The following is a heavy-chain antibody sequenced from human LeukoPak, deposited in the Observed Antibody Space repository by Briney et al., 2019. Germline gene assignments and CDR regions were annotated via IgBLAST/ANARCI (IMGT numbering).Heavy chain of an antibody. CDR2: IDPKSGGT. Sequence: ASVKVSCKTSGYTFTDYYIHWVRRAPGQGPEWMGRIDPKSGGTNYAQKYQVRVAMTRDTSISTVYMELSGLRSDDTAVYYCARVPGPYTTSRYDYWGQGTLVTVSS. CDR1: GYTFTDYY. J-gene: IGHJ4*02. V-gene: IGHV1-2*02. CDR3: ARVPGPYTTSRYDY. D-gene: IGHD2-2*01.